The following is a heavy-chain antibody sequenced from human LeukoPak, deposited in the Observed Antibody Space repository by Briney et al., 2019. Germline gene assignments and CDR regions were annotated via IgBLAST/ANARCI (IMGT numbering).Heavy chain of an antibody. Sequence: SETLSLTCAVSGYSISSNYFWGWIRQPPGKGLEWIGSIYHSGSTSYNPSLKSRVTISVDTSNNQFSLKLSSVTAADTAVYYCARNESFASSGYVTAWSYFDLWGRGTLVTVSS. CDR2: IYHSGST. D-gene: IGHD3-22*01. J-gene: IGHJ2*01. CDR1: GYSISSNYF. V-gene: IGHV4-38-2*01. CDR3: ARNESFASSGYVTAWSYFDL.